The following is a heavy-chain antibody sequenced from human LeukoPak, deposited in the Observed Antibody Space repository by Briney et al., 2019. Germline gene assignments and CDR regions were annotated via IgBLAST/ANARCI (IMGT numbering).Heavy chain of an antibody. Sequence: PSETLSFTGTVSVGSISSSSYYWGWIRQPPGKGLEWIGSIYYSGSTYYNPSLKSRVTISVDTSKNQFSLKLSSVTAADTAVYYCARPRNGYPNDAFDIWGQGTMVTVSS. CDR1: VGSISSSSYY. V-gene: IGHV4-39*01. CDR3: ARPRNGYPNDAFDI. D-gene: IGHD3-22*01. J-gene: IGHJ3*02. CDR2: IYYSGST.